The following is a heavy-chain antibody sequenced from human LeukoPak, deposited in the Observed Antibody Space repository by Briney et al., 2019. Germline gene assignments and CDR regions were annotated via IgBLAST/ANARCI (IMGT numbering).Heavy chain of an antibody. CDR3: ARSPALTGYLGGPYYFNY. CDR1: GGSITGFY. V-gene: IGHV4-59*01. J-gene: IGHJ4*02. CDR2: IYSSGST. Sequence: SETLSLSCTVSGGSITGFYWSWIRQPPGKGLEWIGYIYSSGSTNYNPSLKSRVTISIDTSKNQFSLNLSSVTAADTAVYYCARSPALTGYLGGPYYFNYWGQGALVTVSS. D-gene: IGHD3-9*01.